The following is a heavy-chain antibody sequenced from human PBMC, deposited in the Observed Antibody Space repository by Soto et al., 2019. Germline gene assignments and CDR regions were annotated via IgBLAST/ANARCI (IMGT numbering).Heavy chain of an antibody. CDR2: ISAYNGNT. V-gene: IGHV1-18*04. J-gene: IGHJ1*01. CDR1: GYTFTSYG. Sequence: QVQLVQSGTEVKKPGASVKVSCKASGYTFTSYGFSWVRQAPGQGLEWMGWISAYNGNTNYGQKLQGRVTMTTDTSTSTAYMELMSLRSDDTAVYYCARDEEGHGWEVPRHQFFQHWGQGTLVTVSS. CDR3: ARDEEGHGWEVPRHQFFQH. D-gene: IGHD1-26*01.